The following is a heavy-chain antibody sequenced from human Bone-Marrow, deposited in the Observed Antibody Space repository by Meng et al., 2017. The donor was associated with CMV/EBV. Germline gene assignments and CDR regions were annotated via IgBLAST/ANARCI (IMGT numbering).Heavy chain of an antibody. CDR3: ARSRGIYSNYGYYGLDV. D-gene: IGHD4-11*01. V-gene: IGHV3-66*01. CDR2: IYSGGST. J-gene: IGHJ6*02. CDR1: FTVSSNY. Sequence: FTVSSNYMSWVRQAPGKGLECVSVIYSGGSTYYADSVKGRFTISRDNSKNTLYLQMNSLRADDTAVFYCARSRGIYSNYGYYGLDVWGQGTTVTVSS.